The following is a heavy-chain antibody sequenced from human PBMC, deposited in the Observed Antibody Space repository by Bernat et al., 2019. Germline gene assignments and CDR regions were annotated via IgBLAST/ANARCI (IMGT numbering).Heavy chain of an antibody. D-gene: IGHD3-10*01. CDR3: AKASEAYYYGSGSYGPRAM. J-gene: IGHJ4*02. CDR2: ISDDGSNK. CDR1: GFTFRSYG. V-gene: IGHV3-30*18. Sequence: QVQLVESGGGVVQPGRSLRLSCAASGFTFRSYGMHWVRQAPGKGLEWVAVISDDGSNKYYADSVKGRFTISRDNSKNTLYLQMNSLRAEDTAVYYCAKASEAYYYGSGSYGPRAMWGQGTLVTVSS.